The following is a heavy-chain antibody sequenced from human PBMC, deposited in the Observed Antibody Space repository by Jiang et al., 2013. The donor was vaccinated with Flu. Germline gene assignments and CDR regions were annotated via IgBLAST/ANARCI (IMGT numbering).Heavy chain of an antibody. D-gene: IGHD2-2*02. J-gene: IGHJ3*02. CDR3: ARGGRRYCSSTSCYTSHAFDI. CDR2: INHSGST. Sequence: WIGEINHSGSTNYNPSLKSRVTISVDTSKNQFSLKLSSVTAADTAVYYCARGGRRYCSSTSCYTSHAFDIWGQGTMVTVSS. V-gene: IGHV4-34*01.